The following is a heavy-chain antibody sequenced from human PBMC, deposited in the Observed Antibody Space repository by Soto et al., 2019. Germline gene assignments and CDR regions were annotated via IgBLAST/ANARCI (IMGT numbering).Heavy chain of an antibody. CDR3: AKESITPRGTPSGV. J-gene: IGHJ4*02. D-gene: IGHD2-15*01. CDR2: ISGSGYST. CDR1: GFTFSSYA. Sequence: GGSLRLSCAASGFTFSSYAMSWVRQAPGMGLEWVSAISGSGYSTYYADSVKGRFTISRDNSKNTLFLQMNSLRVDDTAVYYCAKESITPRGTPSGVWGQGILVTVSS. V-gene: IGHV3-23*01.